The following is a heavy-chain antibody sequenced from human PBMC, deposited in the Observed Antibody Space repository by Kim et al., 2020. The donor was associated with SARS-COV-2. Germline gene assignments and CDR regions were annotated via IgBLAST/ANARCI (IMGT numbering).Heavy chain of an antibody. V-gene: IGHV3-48*02. CDR2: ISSSSSTI. CDR3: AREVCSTSCYAGEADY. J-gene: IGHJ4*02. CDR1: GFTFSSYS. Sequence: GGSLRLSCAASGFTFSSYSMNWVRQAPGKGLEWVSYISSSSSTIYYADSVKGRFTISRDNAKNSLYLQMNSLRDEDTAVYYCAREVCSTSCYAGEADYWGQGTLVTVSS. D-gene: IGHD2-2*01.